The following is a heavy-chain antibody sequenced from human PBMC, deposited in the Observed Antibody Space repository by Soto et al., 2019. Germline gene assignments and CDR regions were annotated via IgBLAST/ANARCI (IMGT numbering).Heavy chain of an antibody. CDR2: IRSKAYGGTT. Sequence: GWSLRLSCTASGFTFGDYAMSWFRQAPGKGLEWVGFIRSKAYGGTTEYAASVKGRFTISRDDSKSIAYLQMNSLKTEDTAVYYCTRDLVQLGLGGHHDYWGQGTLVTVSS. CDR1: GFTFGDYA. D-gene: IGHD5-18*01. J-gene: IGHJ4*02. CDR3: TRDLVQLGLGGHHDY. V-gene: IGHV3-49*03.